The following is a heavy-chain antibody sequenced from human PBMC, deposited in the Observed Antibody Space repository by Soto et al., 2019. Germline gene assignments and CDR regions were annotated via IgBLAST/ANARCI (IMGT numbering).Heavy chain of an antibody. CDR3: ATLWLQD. CDR2: IYYSGST. Sequence: QLQLQESGPGLVKPSETLSLTCTVSGGSISSSSYYWGWIRQPPGKGLEWIGSIYYSGSTYYNPSLISQVTISVYTSNHQLSLKLSSATAAYTAVYYCATLWLQDWGQGTLVTVSS. V-gene: IGHV4-39*01. J-gene: IGHJ4*02. D-gene: IGHD3-10*01. CDR1: GGSISSSSYY.